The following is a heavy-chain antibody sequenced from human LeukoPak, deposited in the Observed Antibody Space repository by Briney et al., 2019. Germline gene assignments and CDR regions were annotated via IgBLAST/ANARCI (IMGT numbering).Heavy chain of an antibody. V-gene: IGHV4-61*02. CDR3: ARHPKVVPVLLLYYYYGMDV. D-gene: IGHD2-2*01. Sequence: PSQTLSLTCTVSGGSISSGSYYWSWIRQPAGKGLEWIGRIYTSGSTNYNPSLKSRVTISVDTPKNQFSLKLSSVTAADTAVYYCARHPKVVPVLLLYYYYGMDVWGQGTTVTVSS. CDR2: IYTSGST. J-gene: IGHJ6*02. CDR1: GGSISSGSYY.